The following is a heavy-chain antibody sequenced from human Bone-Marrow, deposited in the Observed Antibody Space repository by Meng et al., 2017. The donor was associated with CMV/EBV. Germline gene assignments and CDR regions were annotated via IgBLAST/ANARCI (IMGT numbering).Heavy chain of an antibody. CDR1: GFTFSSYS. J-gene: IGHJ4*02. CDR2: ISSSSSYI. CDR3: ARDAAADSSSWDFDY. Sequence: GGSLRLSCAASGFTFSSYSMNWVRQAPGKGLEWVSSISSSSSYIYYADSVKGRFTISRDNAKNSLYLQMNSLRAEDTAVYYCARDAAADSSSWDFDYWGQGTLVTVSS. V-gene: IGHV3-21*01. D-gene: IGHD6-13*01.